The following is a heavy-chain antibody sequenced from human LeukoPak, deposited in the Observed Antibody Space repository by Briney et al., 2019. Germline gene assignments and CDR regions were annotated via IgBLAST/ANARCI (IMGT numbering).Heavy chain of an antibody. D-gene: IGHD3-16*02. CDR1: GFTFSSYA. CDR2: ISYDGSNK. J-gene: IGHJ4*02. V-gene: IGHV3-30-3*01. Sequence: GGSLRLSCAASGFTFSSYAMHWVRQAPGKGLEWVAVISYDGSNKYYADSVKGRFTISRDNSKNTLYLQMNSLRAEDTAVYYCARDERVITFGGVIGYFDYWGQGTLVTVSS. CDR3: ARDERVITFGGVIGYFDY.